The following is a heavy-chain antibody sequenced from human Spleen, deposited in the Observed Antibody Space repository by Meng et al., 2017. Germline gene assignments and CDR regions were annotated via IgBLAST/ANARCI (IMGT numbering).Heavy chain of an antibody. V-gene: IGHV4-34*01. CDR2: INHSGST. CDR3: ARGLRWMTTIDY. J-gene: IGHJ4*02. Sequence: SETLSLTCVVSGGSFSDYYWSWIRQPPGKGLEWIGEINHSGSTNYNPSLESRATISVDTSKNQFSLKLSSVTAADTAVYYCARGLRWMTTIDYWGQGTLVTVSS. CDR1: GGSFSDYY. D-gene: IGHD5-24*01.